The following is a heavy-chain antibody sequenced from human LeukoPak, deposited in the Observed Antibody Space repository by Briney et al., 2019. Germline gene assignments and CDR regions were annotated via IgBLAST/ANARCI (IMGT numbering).Heavy chain of an antibody. CDR2: IYGSGNT. J-gene: IGHJ4*02. D-gene: IGHD6-19*01. V-gene: IGHV4-61*08. CDR3: ARETSLAGFASGLGFNY. Sequence: PSETLSLTCTISGGSISSGGYYWSWIRQPPGKGLERIGYIYGSGNTNYNPFLKSRVTMSIDTSKNQFSLKLTSVTAADTATYYCARETSLAGFASGLGFNYWGQGILVTVSS. CDR1: GGSISSGGYY.